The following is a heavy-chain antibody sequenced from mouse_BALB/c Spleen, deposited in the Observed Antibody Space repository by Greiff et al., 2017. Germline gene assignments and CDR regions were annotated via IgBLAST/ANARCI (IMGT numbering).Heavy chain of an antibody. D-gene: IGHD1-1*01. Sequence: LVQTGASVKISCKASGYAFTGYYMHWVKQSHGKGLEWIGYISSYNGATSYNQKFKGKATFTVDTSSSTDYMQFNSLTSEDSAVYYCASGYCGSSLFFYWYFDDWGAGTTVTVSS. CDR3: ASGYCGSSLFFYWYFDD. CDR2: ISSYNGAT. J-gene: IGHJ1*01. V-gene: IGHV1S34*01. CDR1: GYAFTGYY.